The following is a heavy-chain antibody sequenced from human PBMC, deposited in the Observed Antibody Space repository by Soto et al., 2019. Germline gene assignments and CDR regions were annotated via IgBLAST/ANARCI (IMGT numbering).Heavy chain of an antibody. J-gene: IGHJ2*01. CDR2: IYTGVTT. Sequence: EVQLVESGGGLVQPGGSLRLSCAASGFGVSSSYMGWIRQAPGKGLEWVSSIYTGVTTYYAESVRGRFTTSTDSSRDTLYRLMNCLRVDDTAMYYCASHVGSYWYFDLWGRGTLVTVSS. CDR3: ASHVGSYWYFDL. V-gene: IGHV3-66*04. CDR1: GFGVSSSY. D-gene: IGHD1-26*01.